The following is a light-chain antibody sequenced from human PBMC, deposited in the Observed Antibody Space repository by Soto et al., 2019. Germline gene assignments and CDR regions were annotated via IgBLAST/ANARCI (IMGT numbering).Light chain of an antibody. CDR2: RNN. CDR1: SSNIGSNY. Sequence: QSVLTQPPSASGTPGQRVTISCSGSSSNIGSNYVFWYQHLPGTAPKLLIYRNNQRPSGVPDRFSVSKSVTSASLAISGLRSEDETDYYCAAWDDSLSGVVFGGWTKLTVL. CDR3: AAWDDSLSGVV. J-gene: IGLJ2*01. V-gene: IGLV1-47*01.